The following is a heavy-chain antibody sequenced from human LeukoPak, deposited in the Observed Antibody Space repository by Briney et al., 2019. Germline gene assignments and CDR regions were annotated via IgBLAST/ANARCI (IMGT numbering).Heavy chain of an antibody. CDR3: ARDDGLRTFDY. CDR2: IISSGSHT. CDR1: GFTFSSYE. V-gene: IGHV3-48*03. D-gene: IGHD4-17*01. J-gene: IGHJ4*02. Sequence: GGSLRLSCAASGFTFSSYEMNWVRQAPGTGLEWVSYIISSGSHTYYAASVKGRFTISRDKSKNSFYMQMNSLRAADTAVYYCARDDGLRTFDYWGQGTLVTVSS.